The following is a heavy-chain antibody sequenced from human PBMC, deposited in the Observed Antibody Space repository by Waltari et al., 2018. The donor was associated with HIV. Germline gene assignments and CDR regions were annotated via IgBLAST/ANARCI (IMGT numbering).Heavy chain of an antibody. V-gene: IGHV3-73*02. Sequence: QLVESGGALVPPGGALPLSCTASGFSFSDTALHWVRQASGKIPACVGRSAPRRNNYVPIYTCTGEGSCNLSRHDSDNTTFLHMTNLKFEDTSIYYCSVGSPDYWYFDLWGRGTRVTVSS. D-gene: IGHD6-19*01. CDR3: SVGSPDYWYFDL. CDR2: SAPRRNNYVP. J-gene: IGHJ2*01. CDR1: GFSFSDTA.